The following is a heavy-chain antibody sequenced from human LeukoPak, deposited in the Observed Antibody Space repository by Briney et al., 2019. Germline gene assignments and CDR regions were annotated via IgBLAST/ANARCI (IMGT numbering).Heavy chain of an antibody. V-gene: IGHV4-39*01. CDR3: ARQGGSYQYYFDY. D-gene: IGHD1-26*01. CDR1: GGSISSSSYY. CDR2: IYYSGST. Sequence: SETLSLTCTVSGGSISSSSYYWGWIRQPPGKGLECIGSIYYSGSTYYNPSLKSRVTISVDTSKNQFSLKLSSVTAADTAVYYCARQGGSYQYYFDYWGQGTLVTVSS. J-gene: IGHJ4*02.